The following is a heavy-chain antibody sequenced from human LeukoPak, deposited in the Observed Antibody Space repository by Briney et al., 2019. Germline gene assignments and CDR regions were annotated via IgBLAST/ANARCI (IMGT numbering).Heavy chain of an antibody. CDR2: ISSSSSYT. Sequence: PGGSLRLSCAASGFTFSNAWMSWVRQAPGKGLEWVSYISSSSSYTNYADSVKGRFTISRDNAKNSLYLQMNSLRAEDTAVYYCARDLGYYYDSSGYSDAFDIWGQGTMVTVSS. J-gene: IGHJ3*02. V-gene: IGHV3-11*05. CDR3: ARDLGYYYDSSGYSDAFDI. CDR1: GFTFSNAW. D-gene: IGHD3-22*01.